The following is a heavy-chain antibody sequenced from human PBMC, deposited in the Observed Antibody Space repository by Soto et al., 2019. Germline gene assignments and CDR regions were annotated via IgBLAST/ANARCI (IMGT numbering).Heavy chain of an antibody. CDR1: GFTLTTYG. CDR2: MSYDGSNK. V-gene: IGHV3-30-3*01. CDR3: ARDLRFEGYYYYGMDV. Sequence: TGGSLRLSCAASGFTLTTYGLHWVRQSPGKGLEWVAAMSYDGSNKYYADSVKGRFTISRDNSKNTLYLQMNSLRAEDTAVYHCARDLRFEGYYYYGMDVWGQGTTVTVSS. J-gene: IGHJ6*02. D-gene: IGHD3-16*01.